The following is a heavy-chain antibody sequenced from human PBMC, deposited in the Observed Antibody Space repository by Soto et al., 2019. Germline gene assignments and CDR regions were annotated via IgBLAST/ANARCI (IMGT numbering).Heavy chain of an antibody. CDR3: ARDQLNYDFWSGYGYYYYMDV. J-gene: IGHJ6*03. Sequence: GGSLRLSCAASGFTFSSYSMNWVRQAPGKGLEWVSSISSSSSYIYYADSVKGRFTISRDNAKNSLYLQMNSLRAGDTAVYYCARDQLNYDFWSGYGYYYYMDVWGKGTTVTVSS. V-gene: IGHV3-21*01. CDR1: GFTFSSYS. D-gene: IGHD3-3*01. CDR2: ISSSSSYI.